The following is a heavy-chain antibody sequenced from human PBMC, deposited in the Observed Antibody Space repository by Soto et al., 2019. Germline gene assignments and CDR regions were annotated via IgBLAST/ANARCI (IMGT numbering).Heavy chain of an antibody. Sequence: SETLSLTCTVSGGSISSGGYYWSWIRQHPGKGLEWIGYIYYSGSTYYNPSLKSRVTISVDTSKNQFSLKLSSVTAADTAVYYCARTITGTTFDPWGQGTLVTVSS. CDR2: IYYSGST. CDR1: GGSISSGGYY. D-gene: IGHD1-7*01. J-gene: IGHJ5*02. V-gene: IGHV4-31*03. CDR3: ARTITGTTFDP.